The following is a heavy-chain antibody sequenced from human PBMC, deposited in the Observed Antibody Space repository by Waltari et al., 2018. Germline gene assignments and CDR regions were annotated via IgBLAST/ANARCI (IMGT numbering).Heavy chain of an antibody. D-gene: IGHD6-19*01. CDR2: IYYSGSI. CDR1: GGSISSHY. V-gene: IGHV4-59*11. J-gene: IGHJ4*02. Sequence: QVQLQESGPGLVKPSETLSLTCTVSGGSISSHYWSWIRQPPGKGLEWIGYIYYSGSINYNPSLKSRVTISVDTSKNQFSLKLSSVTAADTAVYYCARDHLGSGWSSWGQGTLVTVSS. CDR3: ARDHLGSGWSS.